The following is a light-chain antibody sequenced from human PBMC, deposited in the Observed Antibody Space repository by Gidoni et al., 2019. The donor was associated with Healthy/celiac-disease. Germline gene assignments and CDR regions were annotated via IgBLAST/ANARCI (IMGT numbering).Light chain of an antibody. CDR2: GAS. CDR3: QQYGSSPWT. J-gene: IGKJ1*01. Sequence: EIVLTQSPGTLSLSPGERATLSCRASQSVSSSYLAWYQQKPGQAPRLLIYGASSRATGIPDFTLTISRLEPEAFAVYYCQQYGSSPWTFGQGTKVEIK. V-gene: IGKV3-20*01. CDR1: QSVSSSY.